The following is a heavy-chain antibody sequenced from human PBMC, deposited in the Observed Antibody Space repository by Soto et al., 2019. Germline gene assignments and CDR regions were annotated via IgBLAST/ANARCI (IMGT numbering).Heavy chain of an antibody. Sequence: QVQLVQSGAEVKKPGASVKVSCKASGYTFTSYGISWVRQAPGQGLEWMGWISAYNGNTNYAQKLQGRVIMTTDTSTSTAYMELRSPISDDKAVYYCARDLIGGQPLSRMDVWGQGTTVTFSS. D-gene: IGHD2-2*01. CDR1: GYTFTSYG. CDR3: ARDLIGGQPLSRMDV. CDR2: ISAYNGNT. J-gene: IGHJ6*02. V-gene: IGHV1-18*01.